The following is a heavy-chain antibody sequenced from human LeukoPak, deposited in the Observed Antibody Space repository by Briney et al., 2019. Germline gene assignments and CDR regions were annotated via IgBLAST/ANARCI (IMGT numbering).Heavy chain of an antibody. V-gene: IGHV4-61*01. CDR1: GGSVSSGSYY. CDR3: ARVRGGIYSGKYATI. J-gene: IGHJ3*02. CDR2: IYYSGST. D-gene: IGHD1-26*01. Sequence: PSETLSLTCTVSGGSVSSGSYYWSWIRQPPGKGLEWIGYIYYSGSTNYNPSLKSRVTISVDTSKNQFSLKLSSVTAADTAVYYCARVRGGIYSGKYATIWGQGTMVTVSS.